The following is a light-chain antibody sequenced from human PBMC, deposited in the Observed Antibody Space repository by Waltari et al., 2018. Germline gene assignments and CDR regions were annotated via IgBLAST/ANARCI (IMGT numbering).Light chain of an antibody. CDR2: DVS. Sequence: QSDLTQPRSVSGFPEQSVTISCTGSSGDVGGSTSVPWYQQIPGKAPKLIIYDVSKRPSGVPDRFSGSMSDNTASLTVSGLQAEDEADYFCCSYAANKVVFGGGTRLTVL. J-gene: IGLJ2*01. CDR3: CSYAANKVV. CDR1: SGDVGGSTS. V-gene: IGLV2-11*01.